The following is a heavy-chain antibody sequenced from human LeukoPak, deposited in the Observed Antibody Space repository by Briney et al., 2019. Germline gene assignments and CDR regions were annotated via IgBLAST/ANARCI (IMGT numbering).Heavy chain of an antibody. Sequence: GASVKVSCKASGYTFTGYYMHWVRQAPGQGLEWMGWINPNSGGTNYAQKFQGRVTMTRDTSISTAYMELSRLRSDDTAVYYCARERVLSSSDAFDIWGQGTMVTVSS. V-gene: IGHV1-2*02. CDR3: ARERVLSSSDAFDI. CDR2: INPNSGGT. J-gene: IGHJ3*02. D-gene: IGHD2-2*01. CDR1: GYTFTGYY.